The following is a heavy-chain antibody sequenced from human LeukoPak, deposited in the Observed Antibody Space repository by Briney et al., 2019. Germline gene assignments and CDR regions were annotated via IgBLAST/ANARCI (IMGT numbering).Heavy chain of an antibody. CDR1: GFTFSSYA. CDR3: AKDLGLLWFGKLYTDFDY. Sequence: PGGSLRLSCAASGFTFSSYAMSWVRQAPGKGLGWVSAISGSGGSTYYADSVKGRFTISRDNSKNTLYLQMNSLRAEDTAVYYCAKDLGLLWFGKLYTDFDYWGQGTLVTVSS. D-gene: IGHD3-10*01. CDR2: ISGSGGST. J-gene: IGHJ4*02. V-gene: IGHV3-23*01.